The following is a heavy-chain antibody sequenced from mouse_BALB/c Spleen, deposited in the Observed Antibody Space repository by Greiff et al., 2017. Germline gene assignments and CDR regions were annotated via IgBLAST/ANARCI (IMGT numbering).Heavy chain of an antibody. V-gene: IGHV1-4*01. CDR3: ARYYYGSSYYAMDY. J-gene: IGHJ4*01. D-gene: IGHD1-1*01. CDR1: GYTFTSYT. CDR2: INPSSGYT. Sequence: VQLQQSGAELARPGASVKMSCKASGYTFTSYTMHWVKQRPGQGLEWIGYINPSSGYTNYNQKFKDKATLTADKSSSTAYMQLSSLTSEDSAVYYCARYYYGSSYYAMDYWGQGTSVTVSS.